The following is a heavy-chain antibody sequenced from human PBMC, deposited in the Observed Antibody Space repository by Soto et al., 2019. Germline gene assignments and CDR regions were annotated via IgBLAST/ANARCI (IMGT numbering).Heavy chain of an antibody. Sequence: EVQLVESGGGLVQPGGSLKLSCAASGFIFSGSAIHWARQASGKGLEWVGRIRSRANNFATSSAASVKGRFTFSRDDSKNTAYLQMNTLKPEDTAVYYCARGQGAAIGDYYYHGMDVWGQGTTVTVSS. J-gene: IGHJ6*02. CDR2: IRSRANNFAT. V-gene: IGHV3-73*02. D-gene: IGHD2-2*02. CDR1: GFIFSGSA. CDR3: ARGQGAAIGDYYYHGMDV.